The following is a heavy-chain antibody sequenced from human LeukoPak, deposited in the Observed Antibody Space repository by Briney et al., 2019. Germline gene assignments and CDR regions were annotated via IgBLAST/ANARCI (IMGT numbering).Heavy chain of an antibody. CDR2: ISSSSSYI. CDR1: GFTFSSYS. CDR3: ARAVTPFDSSGYYYYYYGMDV. Sequence: GGSLRLSCAASGFTFSSYSMNWVRQAPGKGLEWVSSISSSSSYIYYADSVKGRFTISRDNAKNSLYLQMNSLRAEDTAVYYCARAVTPFDSSGYYYYYYGMDVWGQGTTVTVSS. V-gene: IGHV3-21*01. D-gene: IGHD3-22*01. J-gene: IGHJ6*02.